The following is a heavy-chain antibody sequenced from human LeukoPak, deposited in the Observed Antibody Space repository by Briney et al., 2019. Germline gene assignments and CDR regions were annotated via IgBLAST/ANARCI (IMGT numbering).Heavy chain of an antibody. CDR3: ARHRGYYYGSGSNHYYYMDV. J-gene: IGHJ6*03. CDR1: GGSISSYY. V-gene: IGHV4-4*07. Sequence: SETLSLTCTVSGGSISSYYWSWIRQPAGKGLEWIGRIYTSGSTNYNPSLKSRVTMSVDTSKNQFSLKLSSVTAADTAVYYCARHRGYYYGSGSNHYYYMDVWGKGTTVTVSS. CDR2: IYTSGST. D-gene: IGHD3-10*01.